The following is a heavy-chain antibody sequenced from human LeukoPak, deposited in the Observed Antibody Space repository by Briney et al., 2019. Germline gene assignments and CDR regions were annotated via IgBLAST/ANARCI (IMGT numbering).Heavy chain of an antibody. CDR1: GFTFSSYW. D-gene: IGHD5-18*01. CDR3: ARGSHSAFDI. CDR2: ISYDGSNK. J-gene: IGHJ3*02. Sequence: GGSLRLSCAASGFTFSSYWMSWVRQAPGKGLEWVAVISYDGSNKYYADSVKGRFTISRDNSKNTLYLQMNSLRAEDTAVYYCARGSHSAFDIWGQGTMVTVSS. V-gene: IGHV3-30-3*01.